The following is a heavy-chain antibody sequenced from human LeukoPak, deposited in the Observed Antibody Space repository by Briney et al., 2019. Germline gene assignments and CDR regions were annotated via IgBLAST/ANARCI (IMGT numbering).Heavy chain of an antibody. D-gene: IGHD2/OR15-2a*01. J-gene: IGHJ4*02. CDR1: GFTFSSFG. Sequence: GGSLRLSCAASGFTFSSFGMHWVRQAPGKGLEWVSFINYNGRDKYYADSVEGRFTISRDSSKNTLSLQMNSLRAEDTAVYFCAKDRPTYYADSWGQGTLVTVSS. CDR2: INYNGRDK. CDR3: AKDRPTYYADS. V-gene: IGHV3-30*02.